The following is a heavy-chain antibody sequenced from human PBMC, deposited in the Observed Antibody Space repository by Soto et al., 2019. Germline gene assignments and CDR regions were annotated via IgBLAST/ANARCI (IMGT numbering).Heavy chain of an antibody. V-gene: IGHV4-59*01. J-gene: IGHJ4*02. Sequence: PSETLSLTCTVSGGSISSYYWSWIRQPPGKGLEWIGYIYYSGSTNYNPPLKSRVTISVDTSKNQFPLKLSSVTAADTAVYYCAARIYSSGWYAYDYWGQGTLVTVSS. CDR3: AARIYSSGWYAYDY. D-gene: IGHD6-19*01. CDR2: IYYSGST. CDR1: GGSISSYY.